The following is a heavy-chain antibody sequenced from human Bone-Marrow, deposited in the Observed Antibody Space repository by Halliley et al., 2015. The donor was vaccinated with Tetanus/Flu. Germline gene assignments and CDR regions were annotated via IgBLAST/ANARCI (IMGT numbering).Heavy chain of an antibody. CDR3: AALIAASHFTDY. J-gene: IGHJ4*02. Sequence: QLVQSGAEVKKPGESLKISCKGSGYSFTTYWIGWVRQVPGQGLELVGLIYPGDSDTWYSPSFQGQVIISADKSVTSAYLQWTTLKASDTAIYYCAALIAASHFTDYWGQGTLVTVSS. V-gene: IGHV5-51*01. CDR1: GYSFTTYW. CDR2: IYPGDSDT. D-gene: IGHD6-13*01.